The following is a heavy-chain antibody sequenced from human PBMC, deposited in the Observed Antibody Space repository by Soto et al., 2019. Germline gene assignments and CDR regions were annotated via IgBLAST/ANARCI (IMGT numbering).Heavy chain of an antibody. J-gene: IGHJ5*02. CDR2: IYHSGRT. Sequence: QLQLQESGSGLVKPSQTLSLTCAVSGGSISSGGYSWSWIRQPPGKGLEWLGYIYHSGRTYYNPFLKIRVTISVDSSKNQSSLERRSGTAADTAVNYWASVPASWGQGALVTVAS. CDR1: GGSISSGGYS. CDR3: ASVPAS. V-gene: IGHV4-30-2*01.